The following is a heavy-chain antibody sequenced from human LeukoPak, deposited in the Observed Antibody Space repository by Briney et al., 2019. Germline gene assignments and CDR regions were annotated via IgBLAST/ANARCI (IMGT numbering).Heavy chain of an antibody. V-gene: IGHV4-34*01. D-gene: IGHD3-10*01. J-gene: IGHJ5*02. Sequence: SETLSLTCAVYGGSFSGYYWSWIRQPPGKGLEWIGEINHSGNTNYNPSLKSRVTISVDTSKNQFSLKLSSVTAADTAVYYCARGTLLVNPWGQGTLVTVSS. CDR1: GGSFSGYY. CDR3: ARGTLLVNP. CDR2: INHSGNT.